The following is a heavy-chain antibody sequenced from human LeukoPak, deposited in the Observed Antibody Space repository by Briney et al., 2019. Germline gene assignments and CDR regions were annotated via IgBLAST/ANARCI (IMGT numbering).Heavy chain of an antibody. J-gene: IGHJ6*03. CDR3: ASEKSSIVVVPAASSNYYYYYYMDV. Sequence: SETPSLTCTVSGGSISSSSYYWGWIRQPPGKGLEWIGSIYYSGSTYYNPSLKSRVTMSVDTSKNQFSLKLSSLTAADTAVYYCASEKSSIVVVPAASSNYYYYYYMDVWGKGTTVTISS. D-gene: IGHD2-2*01. V-gene: IGHV4-39*07. CDR1: GGSISSSSYY. CDR2: IYYSGST.